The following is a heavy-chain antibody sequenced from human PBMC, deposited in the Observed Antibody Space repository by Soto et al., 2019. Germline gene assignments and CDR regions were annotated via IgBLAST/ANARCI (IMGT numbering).Heavy chain of an antibody. Sequence: QVQLVQAGAEVKKPGSSVKVSCKASGGTFSSYAISWVRQAPGQGLEWMGGIIPIFGTANYAQKFQGRVTITADKYTSTAYMELSSLRSEDTAVYYWARVRIAAAGYYYYYGMDVWGQGTTVTVSS. D-gene: IGHD6-13*01. CDR2: IIPIFGTA. CDR3: ARVRIAAAGYYYYYGMDV. CDR1: GGTFSSYA. V-gene: IGHV1-69*06. J-gene: IGHJ6*02.